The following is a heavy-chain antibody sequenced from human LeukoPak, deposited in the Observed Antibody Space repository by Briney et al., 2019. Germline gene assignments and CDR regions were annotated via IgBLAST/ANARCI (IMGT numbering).Heavy chain of an antibody. Sequence: GGSLRLSCAASGFNVSSNYMSWVRQAPGKGLEWVALIWYDGSNTYYADSVKGRFTISRDNSKDTLYLQMYSLRAEDTAVYYCARDRGDYGSGSYYYFDPWGQGTLVTVSS. CDR2: IWYDGSNT. J-gene: IGHJ5*02. D-gene: IGHD3-10*01. CDR3: ARDRGDYGSGSYYYFDP. V-gene: IGHV3-33*08. CDR1: GFNVSSNY.